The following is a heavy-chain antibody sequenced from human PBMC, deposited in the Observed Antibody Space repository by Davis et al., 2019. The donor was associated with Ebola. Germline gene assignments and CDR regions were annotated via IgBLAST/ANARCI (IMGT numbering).Heavy chain of an antibody. Sequence: GGSLRLSCAASRFTFNNYAMSWVRQAPGKGLEWVSTISGIVVGTTYYADSVKGRFTISRDNSKNTLYLQMNSLRAEDTAVYYCAKTKGWELLLFYLDYWGQGTLVTVSS. CDR3: AKTKGWELLLFYLDY. J-gene: IGHJ4*02. CDR2: ISGIVVGTT. V-gene: IGHV3-23*01. CDR1: RFTFNNYA. D-gene: IGHD1-26*01.